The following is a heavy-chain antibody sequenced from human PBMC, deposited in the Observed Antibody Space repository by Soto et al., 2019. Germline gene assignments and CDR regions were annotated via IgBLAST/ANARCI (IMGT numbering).Heavy chain of an antibody. CDR1: GGIFSSYA. D-gene: IGHD6-6*01. Sequence: QVQLVQSGAEVKKPGSSVKDSCKVSGGIFSSYAIGWVRQAPGQGLEWMAGIIPITGTTNRAQKFQGRVTVTADESTSTVYMELSSLTAEDTAVYYCAREYSSSSQYLYFDVWGRGTLVTVSS. CDR2: IIPITGTT. J-gene: IGHJ2*01. CDR3: AREYSSSSQYLYFDV. V-gene: IGHV1-69*01.